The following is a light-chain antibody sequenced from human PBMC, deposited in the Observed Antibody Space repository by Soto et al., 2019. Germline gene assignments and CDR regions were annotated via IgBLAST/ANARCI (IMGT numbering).Light chain of an antibody. V-gene: IGKV1-12*01. J-gene: IGKJ1*01. Sequence: DIQMTQSPSPGSASGGDTVTITVRASQGSSSWLAWYQQKPGKAPKLLIYKASTLKSGVPSRFSGSGSGTEFTLTISSLQPDDFAVYYCQQDGSSGPFGQGNK. CDR3: QQDGSSGP. CDR1: QGSSSW. CDR2: KAS.